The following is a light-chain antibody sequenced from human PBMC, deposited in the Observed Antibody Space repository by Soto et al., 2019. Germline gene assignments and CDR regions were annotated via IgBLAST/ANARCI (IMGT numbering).Light chain of an antibody. Sequence: QSAVTQPASVSGSPGQSIPISCTGTSSDVGDYNYVSWYQHHPGKAPKLIIYEVRNRPSGVSNRFSGAKSGNTASLTISGLQAEDEADYYCSSYRTGSAFYVFGTGTKLTVL. V-gene: IGLV2-14*01. CDR1: SSDVGDYNY. J-gene: IGLJ1*01. CDR3: SSYRTGSAFYV. CDR2: EVR.